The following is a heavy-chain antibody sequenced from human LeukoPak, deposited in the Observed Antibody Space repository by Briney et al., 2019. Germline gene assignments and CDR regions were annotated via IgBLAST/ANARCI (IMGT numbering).Heavy chain of an antibody. J-gene: IGHJ6*03. V-gene: IGHV1-69*05. CDR2: IIPIFGTA. D-gene: IGHD2-15*01. CDR3: ARVLASRNYCYYYYMDV. CDR1: GGTFSSYA. Sequence: SVKVSCKASGGTFSSYAISWVRQAPGQGLEWMGGIIPIFGTANYAQKFQGRVTITTDESTSTAYMELSSLRSEDTAVYYCARVLASRNYCYYYYMDVWGKGTTVTVSS.